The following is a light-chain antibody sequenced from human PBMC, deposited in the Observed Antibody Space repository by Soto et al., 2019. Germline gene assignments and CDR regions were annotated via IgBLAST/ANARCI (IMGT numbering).Light chain of an antibody. CDR1: QDISGN. Sequence: DIQVTQSPSSLSASVGDRVTITCRASQDISGNLAWYQQKPGKVPKLLIYEASTLQSRVPSRFSASGSGTDFTLTISSLQTEDVATYYCQKYNGPPRTFGQGTKVELK. CDR2: EAS. CDR3: QKYNGPPRT. J-gene: IGKJ1*01. V-gene: IGKV1-27*01.